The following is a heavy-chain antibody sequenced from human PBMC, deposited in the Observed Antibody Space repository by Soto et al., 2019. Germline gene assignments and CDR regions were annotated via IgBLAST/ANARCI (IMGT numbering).Heavy chain of an antibody. CDR2: IYHSGST. J-gene: IGHJ6*02. D-gene: IGHD3-9*01. V-gene: IGHV4-38-2*01. CDR1: GDSISSGYY. Sequence: PSETLSLTCAVSGDSISSGYYWGWIRQPPGKGLEWIGSIYHSGSTYYNPSLKSRVTISVDTSKNQFSLKLSSVTAADTAVYYCARGARGLRYFDWLPNYYGMDVWGQGTTVTVSS. CDR3: ARGARGLRYFDWLPNYYGMDV.